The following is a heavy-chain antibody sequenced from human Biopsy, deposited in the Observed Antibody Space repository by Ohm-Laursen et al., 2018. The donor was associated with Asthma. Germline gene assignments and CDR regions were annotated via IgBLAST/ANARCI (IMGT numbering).Heavy chain of an antibody. CDR1: GFVFSQCG. J-gene: IGHJ3*02. CDR2: VSSDGHNK. D-gene: IGHD3-22*01. V-gene: IGHV3-30*03. CDR3: ARQSGQDYGDSSGFDI. Sequence: SLRLSCTAFGFVFSQCGMHWVRQGPGKGLEWVALVSSDGHNKYYEDSVKGRFTISRDNSRNRLYLQINRLTVEDSAVYFCARQSGQDYGDSSGFDIWGQGTKVAVSS.